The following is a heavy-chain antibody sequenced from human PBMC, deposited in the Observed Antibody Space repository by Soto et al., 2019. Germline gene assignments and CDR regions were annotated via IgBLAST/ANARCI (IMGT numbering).Heavy chain of an antibody. D-gene: IGHD2-2*01. Sequence: QVQLVQSGAEVKKPGASVKVSCKASGYTFTSYAMHWVRQAPGQRLEWMGWINAGNGNTKYSQKFQGRVTITRDTSASTALMELSSLRSEDTAVYYCAREPLVPAAISGGREYYYGMDVWGQGTTVTVSS. CDR3: AREPLVPAAISGGREYYYGMDV. V-gene: IGHV1-3*01. CDR2: INAGNGNT. J-gene: IGHJ6*02. CDR1: GYTFTSYA.